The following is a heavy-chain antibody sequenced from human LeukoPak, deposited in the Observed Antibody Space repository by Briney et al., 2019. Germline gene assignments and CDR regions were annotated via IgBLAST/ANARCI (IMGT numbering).Heavy chain of an antibody. CDR3: ASAIPFQLVH. Sequence: SETLSLTCTVSGGSISSYYWSWIRQPPGKGLEWIGYIYYSGSTNYNPSLKSRVTISVDKSRDQFSLKLTSVTAADTAVYYCASAIPFQLVHWGQGTLVTVSS. CDR2: IYYSGST. V-gene: IGHV4-59*12. D-gene: IGHD6-13*01. CDR1: GGSISSYY. J-gene: IGHJ4*02.